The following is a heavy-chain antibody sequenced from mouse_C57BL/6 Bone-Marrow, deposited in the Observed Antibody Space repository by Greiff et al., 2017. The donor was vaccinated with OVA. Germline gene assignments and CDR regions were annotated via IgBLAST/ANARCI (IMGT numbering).Heavy chain of an antibody. J-gene: IGHJ2*01. CDR2: IFPRSGSP. CDR1: GYTFTDYY. V-gene: IGHV1-75*01. Sequence: QVQLQQSGPELVKPGASVKISCKASGYTFTDYYIHWVKQRPGQGLEWIGWIFPRSGSPYYNEKFKGKATLTADTSSSTADMELSSLTSEDSAVYFCARAGVEYYFDDWGQGTTLTVSS. CDR3: ARAGVEYYFDD.